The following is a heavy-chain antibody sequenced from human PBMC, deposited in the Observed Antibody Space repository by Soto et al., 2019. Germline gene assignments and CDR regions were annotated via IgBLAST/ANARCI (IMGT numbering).Heavy chain of an antibody. V-gene: IGHV3-23*01. J-gene: IGHJ4*02. CDR2: ISGSGGST. D-gene: IGHD3-10*01. CDR3: AKPQGSGSYPALFDY. CDR1: GLTFSSYA. Sequence: EVQLLESGGGLVQPGGSLRLSCAASGLTFSSYAMSWVRQAPGKGLEWVSAISGSGGSTDYEDSVKGRYTISRDNSKNTLYLQMNSLRAEHTAVYYCAKPQGSGSYPALFDYWGQGTLVTDSS.